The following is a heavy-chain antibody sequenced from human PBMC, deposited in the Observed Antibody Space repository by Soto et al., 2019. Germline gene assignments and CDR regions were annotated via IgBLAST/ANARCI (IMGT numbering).Heavy chain of an antibody. D-gene: IGHD6-19*01. CDR3: AKSPRPYTSGLPDYYHL. J-gene: IGHJ4*02. V-gene: IGHV3-23*01. Sequence: VQLLESGGDLVQPGGSLRLACAGSGFPFGAFAMSWVRQGPGKGLEWISDISVSGGSSDYADSVKGRFTISRDNSKNTLFLQMNSLIGEDTAIYYCAKSPRPYTSGLPDYYHLWGPGTLVTVSS. CDR1: GFPFGAFA. CDR2: ISVSGGSS.